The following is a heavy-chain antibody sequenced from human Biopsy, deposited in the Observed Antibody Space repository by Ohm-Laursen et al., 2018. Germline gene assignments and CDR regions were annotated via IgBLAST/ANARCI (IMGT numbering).Heavy chain of an antibody. CDR3: ARADMVTTIVDY. Sequence: SDTLSLTCTVSGDSISSGGNYWSWIRQFPGKGLEWTAYIYHTGSTYYNPSLKSRLSIAIDTSKNQFSVSLRSVTAADTAVYYCARADMVTTIVDYWGQGTLVTVSS. CDR1: GDSISSGGNY. D-gene: IGHD5-12*01. J-gene: IGHJ4*02. CDR2: IYHTGST. V-gene: IGHV4-31*03.